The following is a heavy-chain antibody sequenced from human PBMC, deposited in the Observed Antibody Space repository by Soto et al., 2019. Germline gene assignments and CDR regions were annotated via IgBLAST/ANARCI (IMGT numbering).Heavy chain of an antibody. V-gene: IGHV4-59*01. CDR3: AGGVYNDYVWGSYRHDAFDI. CDR1: GGSISSYY. D-gene: IGHD3-16*02. Sequence: SETLSLTCTVSGGSISSYYWSWIRQPPGKGLEWIGYIYYSGSTNYNPSLKSRVTISVDTSKNQFSLKLSSVTAADTAVYYCAGGVYNDYVWGSYRHDAFDIWGQGTMVTVSS. J-gene: IGHJ3*02. CDR2: IYYSGST.